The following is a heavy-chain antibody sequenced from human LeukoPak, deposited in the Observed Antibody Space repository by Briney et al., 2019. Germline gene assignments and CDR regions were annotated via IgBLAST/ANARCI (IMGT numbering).Heavy chain of an antibody. V-gene: IGHV1-8*01. CDR1: VYTFTSSD. J-gene: IGHJ4*02. CDR3: ARGRARLAAAGTYDY. CDR2: INPNSDRT. D-gene: IGHD6-13*01. Sequence: ASVKVSCKASVYTFTSSDLNWVRHAAGQGLEWMGWINPNSDRTGYVQKFQGRVTKTAKTSLSTAYMELSSLTFDDTAVYYCARGRARLAAAGTYDYWGQGTLITVSS.